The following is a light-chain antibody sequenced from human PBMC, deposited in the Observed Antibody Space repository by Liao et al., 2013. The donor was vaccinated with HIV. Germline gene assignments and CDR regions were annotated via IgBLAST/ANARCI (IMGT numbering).Light chain of an antibody. Sequence: SYVLTQPPSESVAPGQTARITCGGSNIGSKNVHWYQQRPGQSPLLVIYHDTRRPSGIPERFSGSNSGSTATLTISGTQAMDDADYFCQAWDSSAAVVFGGGTKLTVL. V-gene: IGLV3-9*01. CDR2: HDT. CDR1: NIGSKN. J-gene: IGLJ2*01. CDR3: QAWDSSAAVV.